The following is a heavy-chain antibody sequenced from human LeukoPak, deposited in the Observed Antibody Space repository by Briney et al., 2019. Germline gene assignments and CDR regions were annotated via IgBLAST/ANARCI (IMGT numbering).Heavy chain of an antibody. Sequence: QPGGSLRLSCAASGFTFSSYGMSWVRQAPGKGLEWVSAISGSSDSMYYADSVKGRFTISRDNSKNTLYLQMNSLRAEDTAVYYCAKISYYYDSRGYYLDYFGSWGQGTLVTVSS. CDR3: AKISYYYDSRGYYLDYFGS. J-gene: IGHJ4*02. D-gene: IGHD3-22*01. V-gene: IGHV3-23*01. CDR1: GFTFSSYG. CDR2: ISGSSDSM.